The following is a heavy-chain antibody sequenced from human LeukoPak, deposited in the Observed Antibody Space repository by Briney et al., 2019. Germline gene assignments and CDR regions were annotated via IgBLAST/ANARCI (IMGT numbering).Heavy chain of an antibody. CDR1: GFTFSSYG. D-gene: IGHD3-10*01. Sequence: PGGSLRLSCAASGFTFSSYGMSWVRQAPGKGLEWVSAISGSGGSTYYADSVKGRFTISRDNSKNTLYLQMNSLRAEDTAVYYCAKVRGGLRTSEGKYYFDYWGHGTLVTVSS. CDR3: AKVRGGLRTSEGKYYFDY. V-gene: IGHV3-23*01. J-gene: IGHJ4*01. CDR2: ISGSGGST.